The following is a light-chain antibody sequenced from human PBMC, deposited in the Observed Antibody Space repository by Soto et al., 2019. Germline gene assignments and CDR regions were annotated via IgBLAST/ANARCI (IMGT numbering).Light chain of an antibody. CDR3: QQYDTYLWT. V-gene: IGKV1-5*01. CDR1: QDIGSW. CDR2: DAS. Sequence: DIQMTQSPSTLAASVGDTVTVTCRASQDIGSWLAWYQQKAGEAPKFLIFDASSLEDDVPSRFSGSGSGTEVTLSISSLQPDDIATYYCQQYDTYLWTFGQGTKV. J-gene: IGKJ1*01.